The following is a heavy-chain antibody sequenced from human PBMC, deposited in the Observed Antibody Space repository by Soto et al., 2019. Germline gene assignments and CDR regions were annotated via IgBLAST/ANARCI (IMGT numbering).Heavy chain of an antibody. J-gene: IGHJ4*02. D-gene: IGHD3-10*01. CDR2: IRGFSPYA. CDR3: ARGSKDSYPGSRIFDF. CDR1: GFTFRSYT. V-gene: IGHV3-21*04. Sequence: GGSLRLSCVASGFTFRSYTMNWVRQAPGKGLEWVSGIRGFSPYAFYADSVKGRFTISRDNAQNSLFLQMSSLRAEDSAIYYCARGSKDSYPGSRIFDFWGRGTLVTVSS.